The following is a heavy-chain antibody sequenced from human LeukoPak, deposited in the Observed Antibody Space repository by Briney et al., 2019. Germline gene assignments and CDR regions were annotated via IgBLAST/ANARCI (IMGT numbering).Heavy chain of an antibody. D-gene: IGHD1-1*01. CDR2: ISSNGGST. CDR1: GFTFSSYA. V-gene: IGHV3-64*01. Sequence: GGSLRLSCAASGFTFSSYAMHWVRQAPGKGLEYVSAISSNGGSTYYANSVKGRFTISRDNSKNTLYLQMNTLRAEDTAVYYCARAANWNDPTSFDYWGQGTLVTVSS. J-gene: IGHJ4*02. CDR3: ARAANWNDPTSFDY.